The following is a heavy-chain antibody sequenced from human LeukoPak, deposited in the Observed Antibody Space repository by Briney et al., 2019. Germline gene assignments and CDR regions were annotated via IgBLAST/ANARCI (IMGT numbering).Heavy chain of an antibody. CDR2: IYYSGST. V-gene: IGHV4-59*01. Sequence: SETLSLTCTVSGGSIGRYYWSWIRQPPGKGLEWIGYIYYSGSTNYNPSLKSRVTISVDTSKNQFSLKLSSVTAVDTAVYYCARDNFLDGGYLDAFDIWGQGTMVTVSS. J-gene: IGHJ3*02. CDR1: GGSIGRYY. D-gene: IGHD1-26*01. CDR3: ARDNFLDGGYLDAFDI.